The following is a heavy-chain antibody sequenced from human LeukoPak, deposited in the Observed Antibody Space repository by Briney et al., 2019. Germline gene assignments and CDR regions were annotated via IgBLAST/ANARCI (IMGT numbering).Heavy chain of an antibody. V-gene: IGHV3-23*01. CDR2: ISGSGGST. J-gene: IGHJ4*02. Sequence: GASLRLSCAASGFTFSSYAMSWVRQAPGKGLEWVSAISGSGGSTYYADSVKGRFTISRDNAKNSLYLQMNSLRAEDTAVYYCASPAIRGYSYGYDYWGQGTLVTVSS. D-gene: IGHD5-18*01. CDR1: GFTFSSYA. CDR3: ASPAIRGYSYGYDY.